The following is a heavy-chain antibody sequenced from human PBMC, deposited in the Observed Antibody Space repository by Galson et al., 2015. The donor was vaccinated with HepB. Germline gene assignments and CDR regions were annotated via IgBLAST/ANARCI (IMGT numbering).Heavy chain of an antibody. V-gene: IGHV3-30-3*01. CDR1: GFTFSTYA. D-gene: IGHD2-2*01. Sequence: SCAASGFTFSTYAMHWVRQAPGKGLEWVAVISYDGTTKYYADSVKGRFTISRDNSKNTLYLQMNSLRPEDTAVYYCASCSTTCYRLIYFDYWGQGTLVTVSS. J-gene: IGHJ4*02. CDR3: ASCSTTCYRLIYFDY. CDR2: ISYDGTTK.